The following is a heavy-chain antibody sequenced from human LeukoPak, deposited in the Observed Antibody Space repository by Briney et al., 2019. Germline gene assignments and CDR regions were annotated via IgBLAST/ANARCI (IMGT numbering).Heavy chain of an antibody. V-gene: IGHV4-34*01. CDR1: GGSFSGYY. Sequence: TASETLSLTCAVYGGSFSGYYWSWIRQPPGKGLEWIGEINHSGSTNYNPSLKSRVTISVDTSKNQFSLKLSSVTAADTAVYYCARGPPPLRFLEWSWFDPWGQGTLVTVSS. CDR3: ARGPPPLRFLEWSWFDP. CDR2: INHSGST. D-gene: IGHD3-3*01. J-gene: IGHJ5*02.